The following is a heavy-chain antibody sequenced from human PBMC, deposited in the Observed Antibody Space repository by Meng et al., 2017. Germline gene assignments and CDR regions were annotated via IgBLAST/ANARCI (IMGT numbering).Heavy chain of an antibody. D-gene: IGHD2-21*02. CDR3: ARVGKVVTAPLTY. CDR2: INHSGST. V-gene: IGHV4-34*01. Sequence: HVQVQQWGAGLLRPSETLSLTCAVYGGSFSGYYWSWIRQPPGKGLEWIGEINHSGSTNYNPSLKSRVTISVDTSKNQFSLKLSSVTAADTAVYYCARVGKVVTAPLTYWGQGTLVTVSS. CDR1: GGSFSGYY. J-gene: IGHJ4*02.